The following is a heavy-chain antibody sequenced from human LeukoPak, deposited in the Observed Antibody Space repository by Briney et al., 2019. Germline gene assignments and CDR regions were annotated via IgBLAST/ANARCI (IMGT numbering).Heavy chain of an antibody. CDR1: GLTFRSHA. V-gene: IGHV3-23*01. D-gene: IGHD3-16*02. CDR2: ISGSGNNT. CDR3: AKGKDVWGSYRTEFDF. Sequence: GGSLRLSCAASGLTFRSHAMTRVRQAPGKGLEWVSVISGSGNNTYYADSVKGRFTISRDNSKNTLYLQMNSLRPEDTAVYYCAKGKDVWGSYRTEFDFWGQGTLVAVSS. J-gene: IGHJ4*02.